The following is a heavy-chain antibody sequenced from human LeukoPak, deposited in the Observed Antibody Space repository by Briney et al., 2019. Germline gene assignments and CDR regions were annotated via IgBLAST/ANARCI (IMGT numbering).Heavy chain of an antibody. CDR1: GYTFTNYH. CDR3: ARDPSHYYYTDV. CDR2: INPKSGGI. Sequence: ASVKVSCKAFGYTFTNYHLHWVRQAPGQGLEWMGWINPKSGGIKLAQKFQGRVTMTRDTSINTVYMELSSLTSDDRAVYYCARDPSHYYYTDVWGKGTTVIVSS. J-gene: IGHJ6*03. V-gene: IGHV1-2*02.